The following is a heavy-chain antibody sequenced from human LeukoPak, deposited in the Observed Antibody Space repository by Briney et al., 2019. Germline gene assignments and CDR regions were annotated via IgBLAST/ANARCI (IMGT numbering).Heavy chain of an antibody. CDR1: GFIFSNYA. CDR2: ISYDGSNK. J-gene: IGHJ4*02. V-gene: IGHV3-30-3*01. D-gene: IGHD4-17*01. CDR3: ARAPKSAYGRNYFDY. Sequence: GGSLRLSCAASGFIFSNYAMHWVRQAPGKGLEWVTFISYDGSNKYYADSVKGRFTISRDNSKDTLYLQMNSLRAEDTAVYFCARAPKSAYGRNYFDYWGQGTLVTVSS.